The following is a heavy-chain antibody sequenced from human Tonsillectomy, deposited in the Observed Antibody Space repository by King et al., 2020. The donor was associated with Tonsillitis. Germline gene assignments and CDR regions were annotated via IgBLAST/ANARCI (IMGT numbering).Heavy chain of an antibody. D-gene: IGHD5-24*01. J-gene: IGHJ4*02. CDR2: IYYSGST. CDR3: ARAADGFNTLFDY. V-gene: IGHV4-59*01. Sequence: VQLQESGPGLVKPSETLSLTCTLSGGSISSYYWSWIRQPPGKGLEWIAYIYYSGSTSYNPSLKSRVTISVDRSKNQFSLGLSSVTAADTAVYYCARAADGFNTLFDYWGQGTLVTVSS. CDR1: GGSISSYY.